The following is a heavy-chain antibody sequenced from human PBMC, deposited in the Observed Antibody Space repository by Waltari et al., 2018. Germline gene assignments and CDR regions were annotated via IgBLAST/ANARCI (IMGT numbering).Heavy chain of an antibody. CDR2: VKEDGRSI. CDR3: ARDLYHAMDV. Sequence: EVRLVESGGGLVQPGGSLRLSCAASGFTFRRHWLHWVRQVPGKGLVGVSRVKEDGRSISYADSVKGRFSISRDKAKNMLYLQMNSLRAEDTAVYYCARDLYHAMDVWGQGTTVIVSS. V-gene: IGHV3-74*01. J-gene: IGHJ6*02. CDR1: GFTFRRHW.